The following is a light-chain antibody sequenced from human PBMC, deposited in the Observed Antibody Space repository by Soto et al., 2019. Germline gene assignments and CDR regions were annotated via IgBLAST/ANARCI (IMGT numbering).Light chain of an antibody. V-gene: IGKV1-12*01. CDR3: KKANSWPIT. J-gene: IGKJ5*01. CDR2: AAS. CDR1: QGISSW. Sequence: DIQMTQSPSSVSASVGDRVTITCRASQGISSWLAWYQQKPGKAPKFLINAASSLQSGVPSRFSGSGYGTDFTLTISNLQPEDFATYYSKKANSWPITFGQGTRLEIK.